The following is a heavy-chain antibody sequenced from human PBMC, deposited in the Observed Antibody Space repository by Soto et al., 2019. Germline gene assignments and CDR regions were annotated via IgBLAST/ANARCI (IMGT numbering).Heavy chain of an antibody. V-gene: IGHV4-59*01. Sequence: SETLSLTCTVSGGSISSYYWSWIRQPPGKGLEWIGYIYYSGSTNYNPSLKSRVTITKDTSKNQVVLTVTNMDPVDTGTYYCAHRLTRYTWNYGLFDYWGQGTLVTVSS. D-gene: IGHD1-7*01. CDR2: IYYSGST. CDR3: AHRLTRYTWNYGLFDY. CDR1: GGSISSYY. J-gene: IGHJ4*02.